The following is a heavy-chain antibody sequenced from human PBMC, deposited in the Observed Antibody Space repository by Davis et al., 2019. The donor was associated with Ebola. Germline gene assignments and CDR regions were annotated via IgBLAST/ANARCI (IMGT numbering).Heavy chain of an antibody. V-gene: IGHV1-18*04. CDR1: GYTFATYG. CDR2: INPHNGNT. CDR3: ARDLGNSEVY. Sequence: AASVKVSCKTSGYTFATYGITWVRQAPGQGLEWMGWINPHNGNTNYAQNVQGRVTMTRDTSTSTVYMELSSLRSEDTAVYYCARDLGNSEVYWGQGTLVTVSS. D-gene: IGHD4-23*01. J-gene: IGHJ4*02.